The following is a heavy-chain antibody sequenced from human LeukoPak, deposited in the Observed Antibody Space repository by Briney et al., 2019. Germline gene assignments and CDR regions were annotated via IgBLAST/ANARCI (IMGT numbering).Heavy chain of an antibody. V-gene: IGHV3-74*01. D-gene: IGHD3-16*01. CDR3: LAGYYYYYMDV. Sequence: GGPLRLSCAASGFAFSNYWLHWVRHAAGKGLEWVARINTHGSSTNYADSVKGRFTISRDNAKNTLYLQMTSLSAEDTAVYYALAGYYYYYMDVWGKGTTVTVSS. CDR2: INTHGSST. J-gene: IGHJ6*03. CDR1: GFAFSNYW.